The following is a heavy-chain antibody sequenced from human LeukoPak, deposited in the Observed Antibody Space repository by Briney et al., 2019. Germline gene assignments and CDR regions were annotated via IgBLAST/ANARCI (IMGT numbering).Heavy chain of an antibody. CDR1: GYTFTSYA. Sequence: ASVKVSCKASGYTFTSYAMHWVRQAPGQRREGMGWINAGNGNTKYSQKFQGRVTITRDTSASTAYMELSSLRSEDTAVYYCARVSSSRTTTKDNCFDPWGQGTLVTVSS. J-gene: IGHJ5*02. CDR3: ARVSSSRTTTKDNCFDP. D-gene: IGHD6-13*01. CDR2: INAGNGNT. V-gene: IGHV1-3*01.